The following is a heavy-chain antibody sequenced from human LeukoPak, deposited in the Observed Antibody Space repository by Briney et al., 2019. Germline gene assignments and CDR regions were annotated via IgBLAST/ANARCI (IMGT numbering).Heavy chain of an antibody. CDR2: INPNSGGT. CDR1: GYTFTGYY. Sequence: ASVTVSCKASGYTFTGYYMHWVRQAPGQGLEWMGWINPNSGGTNYAQKFQGRVTMTRDTSISTAYMELSRLRSDDTAVYYCAKEEYCSSTSCYTVRDAFDIWGQGTMVTVSS. J-gene: IGHJ3*02. V-gene: IGHV1-2*02. D-gene: IGHD2-2*02. CDR3: AKEEYCSSTSCYTVRDAFDI.